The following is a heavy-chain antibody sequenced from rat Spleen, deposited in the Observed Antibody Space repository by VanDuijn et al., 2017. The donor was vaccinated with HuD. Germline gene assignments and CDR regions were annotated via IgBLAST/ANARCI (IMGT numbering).Heavy chain of an antibody. CDR1: GFTFSDYN. CDR3: ARHEMVTGYFDY. Sequence: EVQLVESGGGLVQPGRSLKLSCVASGFTFSDYNMAWVRQAPKKGLEWVATIIYDGTRTFYRDSMKGRFTISRDKAKSTLYLQMDSLRSEDTASYFCARHEMVTGYFDYWGQGVMVTVSS. D-gene: IGHD1-1*01. J-gene: IGHJ2*01. CDR2: IIYDGTRT. V-gene: IGHV5-7*01.